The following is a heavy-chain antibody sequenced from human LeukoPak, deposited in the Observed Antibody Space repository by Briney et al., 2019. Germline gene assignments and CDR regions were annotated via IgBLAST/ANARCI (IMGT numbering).Heavy chain of an antibody. CDR1: GFTFSNAW. V-gene: IGHV3-15*01. Sequence: PGGSLRLSCAASGFTFSNAWMSWVRQAPGKGLKWVGLIRDKPDGGTTDYAAPVKGGFTISRDDSKSMLYLQMNSLKTEDTAVYYCTTDNAPGMDVWGQGTTVTVSS. CDR3: TTDNAPGMDV. J-gene: IGHJ6*02. D-gene: IGHD2-2*01. CDR2: IRDKPDGGTT.